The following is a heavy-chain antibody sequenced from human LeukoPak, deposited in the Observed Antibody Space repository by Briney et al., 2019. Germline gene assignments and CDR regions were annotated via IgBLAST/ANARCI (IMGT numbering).Heavy chain of an antibody. CDR1: GDSISSGDYY. Sequence: SETLSLTCTVSGDSISSGDYYWSWIRQPPGKGLEWIGEINHSGSTNYNPSLKSRVTISVDTSKNQFSLKLISVTVADTAIYYCARGQGAIVPQVGKNWFDPWGQGTRVTVSS. V-gene: IGHV4-39*07. J-gene: IGHJ5*02. CDR3: ARGQGAIVPQVGKNWFDP. D-gene: IGHD1-26*01. CDR2: INHSGST.